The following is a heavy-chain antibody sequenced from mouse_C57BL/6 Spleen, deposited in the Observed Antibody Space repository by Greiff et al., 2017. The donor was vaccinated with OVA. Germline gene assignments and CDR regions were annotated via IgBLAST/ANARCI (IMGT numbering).Heavy chain of an antibody. D-gene: IGHD1-1*01. CDR3: ARPHGYGSSFLFGY. CDR2: ISSGSSTI. V-gene: IGHV5-17*01. J-gene: IGHJ2*01. Sequence: EVMLVESGGGLVKPGGSLKLSCAASGFTFSDYGMHWVRQAPEKGLEWVAYISSGSSTIYYADTVKGRFTISRDNAKNTLFLQMTSLRSEDTSMYYCARPHGYGSSFLFGYWGKGTTLTVAS. CDR1: GFTFSDYG.